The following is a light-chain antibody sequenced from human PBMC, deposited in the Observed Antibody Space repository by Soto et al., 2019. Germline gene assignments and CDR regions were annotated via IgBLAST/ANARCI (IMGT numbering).Light chain of an antibody. J-gene: IGLJ2*01. CDR1: TNDVAYYDL. CDR2: EVD. Sequence: QSVLTQPASVSGSPGQSITISCAGTTNDVAYYDLVSWYQQHPGRAPKLLIYEVDKRPSGISVRFSGSKSGATASLTISGLLPEDEAVYFCCTYAGHVPKFGGGTKLTVL. CDR3: CTYAGHVPK. V-gene: IGLV2-23*02.